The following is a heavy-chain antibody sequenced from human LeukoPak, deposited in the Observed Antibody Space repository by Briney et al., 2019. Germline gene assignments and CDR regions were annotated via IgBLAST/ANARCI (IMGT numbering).Heavy chain of an antibody. CDR3: AREPDDYYYYYMDV. CDR2: IDSKTGNP. Sequence: ASVKVSCKASGYSFSSYDINWVRQAPGQGLEWMGWIDSKTGNPTYAQGFTGRFVFYLDTSVSTAYLQISSLKAEDTAVYYCAREPDDYYYYYMDVWGKGTTVTVSS. CDR1: GYSFSSYD. V-gene: IGHV7-4-1*02. J-gene: IGHJ6*03.